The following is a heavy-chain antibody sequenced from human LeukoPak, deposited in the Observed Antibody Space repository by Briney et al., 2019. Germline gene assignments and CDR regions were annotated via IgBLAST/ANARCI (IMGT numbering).Heavy chain of an antibody. V-gene: IGHV3-23*01. J-gene: IGHJ6*02. CDR1: GFTFSSYA. Sequence: PGGSLRLSCAASGFTFSSYAMSWVRQAPGKGLEWVSAISGSGGSTYYADSVKGRFTISRDNSKNTLYLQMNSLRAEDTAVYYCAKVDRLNYFDWLGRALPDYYGMDVWGQGTTVTVSS. CDR3: AKVDRLNYFDWLGRALPDYYGMDV. CDR2: ISGSGGST. D-gene: IGHD3-9*01.